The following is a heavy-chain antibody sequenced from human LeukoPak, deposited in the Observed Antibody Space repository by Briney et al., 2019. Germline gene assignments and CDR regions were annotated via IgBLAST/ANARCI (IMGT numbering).Heavy chain of an antibody. J-gene: IGHJ6*02. CDR2: IYPGDSDT. V-gene: IGHV5-51*01. D-gene: IGHD3-22*01. CDR3: ARHTYYYDSSGYYYPSGHYGMDV. Sequence: GDSLKISCKGSGYSFTSYWIGWVRQMPGKGLEWMGIIYPGDSDTRYSPSFQGQVTISADKSISTAYLQWSSLKASDTAMYYCARHTYYYDSSGYYYPSGHYGMDVWGQGTTVTVSS. CDR1: GYSFTSYW.